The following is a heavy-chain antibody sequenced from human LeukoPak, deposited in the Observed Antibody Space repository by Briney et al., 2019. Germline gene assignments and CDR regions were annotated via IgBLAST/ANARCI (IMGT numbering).Heavy chain of an antibody. J-gene: IGHJ4*02. CDR3: ARNHIVTGTYFDS. D-gene: IGHD3-10*01. V-gene: IGHV4-4*07. CDR1: GDSISSYY. CDR2: IYASGYT. Sequence: PSETLSLTCTVSGDSISSYYWNWIRQPAGKGLEWIGRIYASGYTEYNPSLQTRVTVSVDTSKNEFSLKVDTVTAADTAVYFCARNHIVTGTYFDSWGQGILVTVSS.